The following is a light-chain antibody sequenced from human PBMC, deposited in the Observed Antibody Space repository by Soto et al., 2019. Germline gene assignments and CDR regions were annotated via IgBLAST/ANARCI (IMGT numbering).Light chain of an antibody. J-gene: IGKJ2*01. V-gene: IGKV3-15*01. Sequence: EIVMTQSPATLSVSPGERVTLSCRASQSVSSRLAWYHQKPGQAPRLLIYGASTRATGLPARFGGSGSGTEFTLTISSLQSEDFAVYYCQQYDNWPYTFGQGTKLEI. CDR3: QQYDNWPYT. CDR1: QSVSSR. CDR2: GAS.